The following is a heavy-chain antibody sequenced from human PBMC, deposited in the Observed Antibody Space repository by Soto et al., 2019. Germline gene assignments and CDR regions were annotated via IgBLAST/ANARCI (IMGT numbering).Heavy chain of an antibody. J-gene: IGHJ6*02. V-gene: IGHV3-21*01. CDR3: ARGGGDIVVVVAARQYYYYGMDV. CDR2: ISSSSSYI. Sequence: EVQLVESGGGLVKPGGSLRLSCAASGFTFSSYSMNWVRQAPGKGLEWVSSISSSSSYIYYADSVKGRFTISRDNAKNSRSLQMNSLRAEDTAVYYCARGGGDIVVVVAARQYYYYGMDVWGQGTTVTVSS. D-gene: IGHD2-15*01. CDR1: GFTFSSYS.